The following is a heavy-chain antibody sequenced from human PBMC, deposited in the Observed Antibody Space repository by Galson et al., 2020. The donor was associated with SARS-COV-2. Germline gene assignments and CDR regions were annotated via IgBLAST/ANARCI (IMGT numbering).Heavy chain of an antibody. D-gene: IGHD6-13*01. CDR3: AAPNRLYTSSWDPDTFDF. CDR2: FDPEDAET. Sequence: GESLKISCKVSGYTLTELSIHWVRQAPGKGLEWMGSFDPEDAETIYAQQFQGRVTMTEDTSTDTAYMELSSLRSEDTAVYYCAAPNRLYTSSWDPDTFDFWSQGTMVTVSS. CDR1: GYTLTELS. J-gene: IGHJ3*01. V-gene: IGHV1-24*01.